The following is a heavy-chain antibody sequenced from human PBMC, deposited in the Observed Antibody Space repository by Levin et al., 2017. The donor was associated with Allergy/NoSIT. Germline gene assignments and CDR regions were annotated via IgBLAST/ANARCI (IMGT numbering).Heavy chain of an antibody. J-gene: IGHJ3*02. CDR1: GFIFSDYY. Sequence: AGGSLRLSCAASGFIFSDYYMNWIRQAPGKGLEWISYISTTGSTIYYADSVKGRFTISRDNTKNSLYLQMNSLRGEDTAMYYCARTVNWNDRNRAFDIWGQGTMVTVSS. D-gene: IGHD1-1*01. CDR3: ARTVNWNDRNRAFDI. CDR2: ISTTGSTI. V-gene: IGHV3-11*01.